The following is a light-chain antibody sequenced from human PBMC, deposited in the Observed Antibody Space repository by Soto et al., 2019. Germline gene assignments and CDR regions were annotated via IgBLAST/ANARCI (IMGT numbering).Light chain of an antibody. CDR2: GAS. J-gene: IGKJ1*01. V-gene: IGKV3-20*01. Sequence: EIVLTQSPGTLSLSPGERATLSCRASQSVSSSYLAWYQQKPGQAPRLLIYGASSRATDIPDRFSGSGSGTDFTLTIIRLEPEDFAVYYCQHYGSSLWTFGQGTKVEIK. CDR3: QHYGSSLWT. CDR1: QSVSSSY.